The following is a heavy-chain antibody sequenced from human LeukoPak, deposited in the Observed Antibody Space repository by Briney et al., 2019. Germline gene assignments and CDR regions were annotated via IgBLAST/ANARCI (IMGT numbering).Heavy chain of an antibody. V-gene: IGHV3-23*01. Sequence: GGSLRLSCAASGFTFSSYAMSWVRQAPGKGLEWVSSISGSDGSTYSADSVKGRFTISRDNSKNTLYLQMNNLRVEGTAVYYCAKYPGGGITFYSETSGYIDFWGQGTLVTVSS. CDR1: GFTFSSYA. CDR3: AKYPGGGITFYSETSGYIDF. CDR2: ISGSDGST. J-gene: IGHJ4*02. D-gene: IGHD3-22*01.